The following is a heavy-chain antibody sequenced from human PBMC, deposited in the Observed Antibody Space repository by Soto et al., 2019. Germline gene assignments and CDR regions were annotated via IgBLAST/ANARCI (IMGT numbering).Heavy chain of an antibody. Sequence: ASVKVSCKASGYTFTSYGISWVRQAPGQGLEWMGWISAYNGNTNYAQKLQGRVTMTTDTSTSTAYMELRSLRSEDTAVYYCARDHLGYSYGTPQGNWGQGTLVTVSS. V-gene: IGHV1-18*01. D-gene: IGHD5-18*01. J-gene: IGHJ4*02. CDR2: ISAYNGNT. CDR3: ARDHLGYSYGTPQGN. CDR1: GYTFTSYG.